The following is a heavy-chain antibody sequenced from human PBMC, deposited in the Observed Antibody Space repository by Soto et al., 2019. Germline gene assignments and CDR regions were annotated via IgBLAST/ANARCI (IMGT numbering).Heavy chain of an antibody. J-gene: IGHJ4*02. Sequence: AGESLKISCKGSGYTFSTYWIGWVRQMPGKGLEWMGMIYPGDSDTRYSPSVQGQVTISADKSTSTAYLQWSSLKASDTAMYYCARNWVGSGSYEIYYFDYWGQGTQVTVSS. D-gene: IGHD1-26*01. V-gene: IGHV5-51*01. CDR1: GYTFSTYW. CDR2: IYPGDSDT. CDR3: ARNWVGSGSYEIYYFDY.